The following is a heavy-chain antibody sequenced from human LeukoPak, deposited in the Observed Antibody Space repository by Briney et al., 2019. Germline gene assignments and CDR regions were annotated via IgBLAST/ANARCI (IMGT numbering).Heavy chain of an antibody. V-gene: IGHV3-23*01. CDR2: ISGTGGST. Sequence: GGSLRLSCAASGFTFSSYAMSWVRQAPGKGLEWVSAISGTGGSTYYADSVKGRFTISRDNSKNTLYLQINTLRVEDTAVYYCAGLGIMGDYERDFWGQGTLVTVSS. CDR1: GFTFSSYA. J-gene: IGHJ4*02. D-gene: IGHD4-17*01. CDR3: AGLGIMGDYERDF.